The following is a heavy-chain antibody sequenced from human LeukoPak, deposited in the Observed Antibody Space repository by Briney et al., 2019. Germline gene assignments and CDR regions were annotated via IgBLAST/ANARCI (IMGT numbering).Heavy chain of an antibody. V-gene: IGHV6-1*01. CDR3: ARGNPRYFDS. CDR1: GDSVSSSSAT. J-gene: IGHJ4*02. CDR2: TYYRSKWYN. Sequence: SQTLSLTCAISGDSVSSSSATWNWIRQSPSRGLEWLGRTYYRSKWYNDSAISVKSRIIINADTSKNQFSLHLKSVTPEDTAVYHCARGNPRYFDSWGQGTLVTVSS.